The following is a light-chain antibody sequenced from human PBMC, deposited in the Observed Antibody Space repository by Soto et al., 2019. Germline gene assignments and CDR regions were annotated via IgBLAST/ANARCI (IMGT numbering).Light chain of an antibody. J-gene: IGLJ1*01. V-gene: IGLV2-14*01. CDR3: SSYTSSSSV. CDR2: EVS. CDR1: SSDVGGYNY. Sequence: QSVLTQPASVSGSPGQSITISCTGTSSDVGGYNYVSWYQQHPGKAPKLMIYEVSNRPSGVSNRFSGSKSGNTASLTISGLQAEDEADYYCSSYTSSSSVFGPGPKLTVL.